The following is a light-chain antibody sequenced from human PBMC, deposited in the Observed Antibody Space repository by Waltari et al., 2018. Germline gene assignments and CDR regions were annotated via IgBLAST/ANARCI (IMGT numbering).Light chain of an antibody. CDR2: GAS. CDR3: QQYNTWPPLFT. J-gene: IGKJ3*01. V-gene: IGKV3D-15*01. Sequence: EIVMTQSPATLSVSPGDRATLSCRASQSISNNLAWYQQKPGQAPRLLIYGASTRATGIATRFSGNRSGREFTLTISCLQSEDFAVYYCQQYNTWPPLFTIGPGTKLDMK. CDR1: QSISNN.